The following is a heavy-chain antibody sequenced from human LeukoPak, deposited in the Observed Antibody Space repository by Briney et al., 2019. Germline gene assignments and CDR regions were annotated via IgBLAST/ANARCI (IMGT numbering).Heavy chain of an antibody. CDR3: ARESGITIFGVVIDNNWFDP. V-gene: IGHV1-69*05. CDR2: IIPIFGTA. CDR1: GGTFSSYA. Sequence: GASVKVSCKASGGTFSSYAISWVRQAPGQGLEWMGRIIPIFGTANYAQKFQGRVTTTTDESTSTAYMELSSLRSEDTAVYYCARESGITIFGVVIDNNWFDPWGQGTLVTVSA. D-gene: IGHD3-3*01. J-gene: IGHJ5*02.